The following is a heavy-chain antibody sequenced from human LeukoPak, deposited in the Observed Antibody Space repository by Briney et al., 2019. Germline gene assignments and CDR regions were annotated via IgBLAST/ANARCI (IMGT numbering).Heavy chain of an antibody. D-gene: IGHD2-2*01. CDR2: FDPEDGET. CDR1: GYTLTELS. V-gene: IGHV1-24*01. CDR3: AIVVVPASRDAFDI. J-gene: IGHJ3*02. Sequence: ASVKVSCKVSGYTLTELSMHWVRQAPGKGLEWMGGFDPEDGETIYAQKFQGRVTMTGDTSTDTAYMELSISRSEDTSVYYCAIVVVPASRDAFDIWGQGTMVTVSS.